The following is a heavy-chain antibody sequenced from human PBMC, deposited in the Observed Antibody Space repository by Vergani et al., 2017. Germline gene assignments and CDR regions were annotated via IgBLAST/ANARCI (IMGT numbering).Heavy chain of an antibody. CDR1: GGSFSGYY. D-gene: IGHD3-10*01. J-gene: IGHJ6*02. CDR2: INHSGST. Sequence: QVQLQQWGAGLLKPSETLSLTCAVYGGSFSGYYWSWIRQPPGKGLEWIGEINHSGSTNYNPSLKSRVTISVDTSKNQFSLKLSSVTAADTAVYYCASTYYYGSGSSRANPLSYYYYYGMDVWGQGTTVTVSS. V-gene: IGHV4-34*01. CDR3: ASTYYYGSGSSRANPLSYYYYYGMDV.